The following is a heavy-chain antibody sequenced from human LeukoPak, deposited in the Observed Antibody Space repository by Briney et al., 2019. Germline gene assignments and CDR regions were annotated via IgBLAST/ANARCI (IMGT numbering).Heavy chain of an antibody. V-gene: IGHV4-39*01. CDR1: GGSISSSSYY. CDR2: IYYSGST. CDR3: AAVRYYDSSGYPLSIDY. Sequence: SETLSLTCTVSGGSISSSSYYWGWIRQPPGKGLEWIGSIYYSGSTYYNPSLKSRVTISVDTSKNQFSLKLSSVTAADTAVYYCAAVRYYDSSGYPLSIDYWGQGTLVTVSS. J-gene: IGHJ4*02. D-gene: IGHD3-22*01.